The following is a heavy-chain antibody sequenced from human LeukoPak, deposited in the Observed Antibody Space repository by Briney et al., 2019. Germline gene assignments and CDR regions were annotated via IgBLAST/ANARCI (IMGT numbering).Heavy chain of an antibody. CDR1: GFTFSSYG. V-gene: IGHV3-30*02. J-gene: IGHJ4*02. D-gene: IGHD3-9*01. CDR3: ARDVLRYFDWLFPQGW. Sequence: GGSLRLSCAASGFTFSSYGMHWVRQAPGKGLEWVAFIRYGGSNKYYADSVKGRFTISRDNSKDTLYLQMNSRRAEDTAVYYCARDVLRYFDWLFPQGWWGQGTLVTVSS. CDR2: IRYGGSNK.